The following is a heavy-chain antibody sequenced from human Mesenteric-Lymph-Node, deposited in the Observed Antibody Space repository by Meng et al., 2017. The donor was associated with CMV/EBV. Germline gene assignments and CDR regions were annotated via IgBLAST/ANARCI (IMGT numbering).Heavy chain of an antibody. J-gene: IGHJ4*02. Sequence: GGSLRLSCAAYGFTFRNAWMSWVRQAPGKGLEWVSAISGSGGSTYYADSVKGRFTISRDNSKNTLYLQMNSLRAEDTAVYYCAKLANWNYFDYWGQGTLVTVSS. D-gene: IGHD1-1*01. V-gene: IGHV3-23*01. CDR1: GFTFRNAW. CDR2: ISGSGGST. CDR3: AKLANWNYFDY.